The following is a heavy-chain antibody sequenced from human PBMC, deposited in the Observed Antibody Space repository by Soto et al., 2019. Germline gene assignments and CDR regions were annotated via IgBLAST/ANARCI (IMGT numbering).Heavy chain of an antibody. CDR2: IYIGGST. Sequence: EVQLVESGGGLVQPGGSLRLSCAASGFTVSSNYMSWVRQAPGKGLEWVSDIYIGGSTYYADSVKGRFTISRHNSKNSLYRQMNSRRDEDTAVYYCARDYPVGRRSDPNAGGMDVCGQGTTVTVSS. CDR1: GFTVSSNY. J-gene: IGHJ6*02. V-gene: IGHV3-53*04. D-gene: IGHD1-26*01. CDR3: ARDYPVGRRSDPNAGGMDV.